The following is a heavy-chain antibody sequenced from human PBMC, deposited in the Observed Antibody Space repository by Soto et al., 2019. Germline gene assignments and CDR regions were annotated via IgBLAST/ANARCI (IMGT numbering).Heavy chain of an antibody. J-gene: IGHJ4*02. CDR3: ARDGGGGSSWPAIDY. CDR2: ISYDGSNK. V-gene: IGHV3-30-3*01. D-gene: IGHD6-13*01. Sequence: QVQLVESGGGVVQPGRSLRLSCAASGFTFSSYAMHWVRQAPGKGLEWVAVISYDGSNKYYADSVKDRFTISRDNSKNTLYLQMNSLRAEDTAVYYCARDGGGGSSWPAIDYWGQGTLVTVSS. CDR1: GFTFSSYA.